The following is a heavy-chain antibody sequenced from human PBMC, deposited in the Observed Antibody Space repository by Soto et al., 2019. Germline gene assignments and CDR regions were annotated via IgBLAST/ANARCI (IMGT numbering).Heavy chain of an antibody. CDR3: ISGYGAFDI. CDR2: ISAYNGNT. CDR1: GNSFTRYG. D-gene: IGHD3-22*01. V-gene: IGHV1-18*01. Sequence: XSVKVSCQASGNSFTRYGSGLVRQAPGQGLECMGWISAYNGNTNYAQKLQVRVTMTTDTSTSTAYMELRSLRSDDTAVYYCISGYGAFDISGQGTRVTLSS. J-gene: IGHJ3*02.